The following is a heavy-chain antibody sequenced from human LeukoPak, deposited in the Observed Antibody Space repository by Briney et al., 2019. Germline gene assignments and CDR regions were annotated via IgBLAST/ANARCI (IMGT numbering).Heavy chain of an antibody. CDR3: ARALYYDSSGSPEYFQH. CDR2: IRYDGSNK. D-gene: IGHD3-22*01. Sequence: GGSLRLSCAASGFTFSSYGMHWVRQAPGKGLEWEAFIRYDGSNKYYADSVKGRFTISRDNSKNTLYLQMNSLRAEDTAVYYCARALYYDSSGSPEYFQHWGQGTLVTVSS. V-gene: IGHV3-30*02. J-gene: IGHJ1*01. CDR1: GFTFSSYG.